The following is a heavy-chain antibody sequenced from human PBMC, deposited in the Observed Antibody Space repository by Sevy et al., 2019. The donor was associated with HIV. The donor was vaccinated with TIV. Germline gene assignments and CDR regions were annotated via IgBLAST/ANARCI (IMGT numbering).Heavy chain of an antibody. V-gene: IGHV1-2*02. CDR3: VRDDRDGYFDY. J-gene: IGHJ4*02. Sequence: ASVKVSCKASGYTFTGYYMHWVRQAPGQGLEWMGWINPDSGGPNYAPKVQGRVTLTRDTSISTAYMELGRLKSDDTAVYYCVRDDRDGYFDYWGQGTLVTVSS. CDR1: GYTFTGYY. CDR2: INPDSGGP.